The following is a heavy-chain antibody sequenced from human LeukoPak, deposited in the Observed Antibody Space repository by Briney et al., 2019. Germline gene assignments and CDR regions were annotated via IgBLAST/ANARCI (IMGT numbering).Heavy chain of an antibody. CDR2: IYYSGST. V-gene: IGHV4-39*07. CDR3: ASGVDESMIVVVITQFDY. J-gene: IGHJ4*02. D-gene: IGHD3-22*01. CDR1: GGSITSSSYY. Sequence: SETLSLTCTVSGGSITSSSYYWGWIRQPPGKGLEWIGSIYYSGSTYYNPSLKSRVTISVDTSKNQFSLKLSSVTAADTAVYYCASGVDESMIVVVITQFDYWGQGTLVTVSS.